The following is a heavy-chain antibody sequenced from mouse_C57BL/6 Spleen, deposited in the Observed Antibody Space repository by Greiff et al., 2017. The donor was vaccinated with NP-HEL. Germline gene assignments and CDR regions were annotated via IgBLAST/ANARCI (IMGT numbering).Heavy chain of an antibody. Sequence: DVKLVESGGGLVKPGGSLKLSCAASGFTFSDYGMHWVRQAPEKGLEWVAYISSGSSTIYYADTVKGRFTISRDNAKNTLFLQMTSLRSEDTAMYYGAREVTGTDYYAMDYWGQGTSVTVSS. CDR1: GFTFSDYG. V-gene: IGHV5-17*01. CDR2: ISSGSSTI. J-gene: IGHJ4*01. CDR3: AREVTGTDYYAMDY. D-gene: IGHD4-1*01.